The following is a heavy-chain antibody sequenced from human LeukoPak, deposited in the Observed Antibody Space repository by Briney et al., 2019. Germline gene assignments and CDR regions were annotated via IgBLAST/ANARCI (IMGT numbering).Heavy chain of an antibody. V-gene: IGHV3-53*01. CDR1: GFTFSDYY. CDR3: ATDRGSSPFDY. Sequence: PGGSLRLSCAASGFTFSDYYMSWVRQAPGKGLEWVSVIYTGGSTYYADSVKGRFSISRDNSKNTLYLQMNSLSAEDTAVYYCATDRGSSPFDYWGQGTQVTVS. CDR2: IYTGGST. J-gene: IGHJ4*02. D-gene: IGHD1-26*01.